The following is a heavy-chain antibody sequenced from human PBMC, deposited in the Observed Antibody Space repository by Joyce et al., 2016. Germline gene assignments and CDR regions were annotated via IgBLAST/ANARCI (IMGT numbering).Heavy chain of an antibody. Sequence: EVQLVQSGAEVKKPGESLRISCQGSGYSFTSHWISWVRQMPGKGLEWMGRIDPRGSYTDYSPSFEGHVTISVDKTISAAYLQWSSLRASDTAIYYCARHVTDWFDPWGQGTLVTVSS. CDR2: IDPRGSYT. J-gene: IGHJ5*02. CDR3: ARHVTDWFDP. CDR1: GYSFTSHW. V-gene: IGHV5-10-1*03. D-gene: IGHD3-10*02.